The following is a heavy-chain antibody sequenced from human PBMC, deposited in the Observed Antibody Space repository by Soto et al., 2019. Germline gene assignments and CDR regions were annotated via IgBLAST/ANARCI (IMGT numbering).Heavy chain of an antibody. D-gene: IGHD6-19*01. Sequence: QLQLQESGPGLVKPSEPLSLTCTVSGGSISSSSYYWGWLRQPPGKGLEWIGSIYYSGSTYYNPSLKSRVTISVDTAKNQFSLKLSSVPAADTAVYYCARQQGSGWYFDFDYWGQGPLVTVSS. CDR1: GGSISSSSYY. V-gene: IGHV4-39*01. CDR2: IYYSGST. J-gene: IGHJ4*02. CDR3: ARQQGSGWYFDFDY.